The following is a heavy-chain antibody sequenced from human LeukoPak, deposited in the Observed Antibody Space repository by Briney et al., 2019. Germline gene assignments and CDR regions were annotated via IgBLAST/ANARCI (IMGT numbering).Heavy chain of an antibody. V-gene: IGHV3-53*05. Sequence: GGSLRLSCTVSGFTISSNSMSWVRQAPGKGLEWVSFIYSSVTHYSDSVKGRFTISRDNAKNSLYLQMNSLRAEDMALYYCAKDIGASGATVAFDIWGQGTMVTVSS. CDR2: IYSSVT. J-gene: IGHJ3*02. CDR1: GFTISSNS. D-gene: IGHD1-26*01. CDR3: AKDIGASGATVAFDI.